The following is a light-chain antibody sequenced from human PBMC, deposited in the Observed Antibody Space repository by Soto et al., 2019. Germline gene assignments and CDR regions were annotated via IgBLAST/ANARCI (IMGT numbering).Light chain of an antibody. CDR1: SGHSNYA. CDR3: QTWGSGIVV. Sequence: QSVLTQSPCASASLGASGKLTCTLSSGHSNYAIAWHQQQSEKGPRYLMKLNSDGSHSKGDGIPDRFSGSSSGAERYLTISSLQSEDEADYYCQTWGSGIVVFGGGTKVTVL. J-gene: IGLJ2*01. V-gene: IGLV4-69*01. CDR2: LNSDGSH.